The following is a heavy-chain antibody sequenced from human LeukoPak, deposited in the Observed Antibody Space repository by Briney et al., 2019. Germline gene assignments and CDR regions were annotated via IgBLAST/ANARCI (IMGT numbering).Heavy chain of an antibody. CDR2: IKEDGSEK. V-gene: IGHV3-7*03. Sequence: GGSRRLSCTASGFTFGTFWMTWVRQAPGKGLEWVANIKEDGSEKYYVDSVKGRFTISRDNARKSLSLQMNSLRAEDTAVYYCARDVDTNYWGQGTLATVSS. CDR3: ARDVDTNY. D-gene: IGHD5-18*01. J-gene: IGHJ4*02. CDR1: GFTFGTFW.